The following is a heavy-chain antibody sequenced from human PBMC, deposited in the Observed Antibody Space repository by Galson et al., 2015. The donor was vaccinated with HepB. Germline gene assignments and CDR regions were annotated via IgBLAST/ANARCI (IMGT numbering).Heavy chain of an antibody. CDR3: AKALLYSSGWYGPVVYYYYYGMDV. J-gene: IGHJ6*02. D-gene: IGHD6-19*01. Sequence: SLRLSCAASGFTFSSYGMHWVRQAPGKGLEWVAVISYDGSNKYYADSVKGRFTISRDNSKNTLYLQMNSLRAEDTAVYYCAKALLYSSGWYGPVVYYYYYGMDVWGQGTTVTVSS. CDR1: GFTFSSYG. V-gene: IGHV3-30*18. CDR2: ISYDGSNK.